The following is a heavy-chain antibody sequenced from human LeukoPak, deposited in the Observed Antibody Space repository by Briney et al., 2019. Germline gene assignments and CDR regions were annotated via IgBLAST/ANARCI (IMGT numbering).Heavy chain of an antibody. CDR1: GYTFITYG. CDR2: ISPHNGDT. J-gene: IGHJ2*01. Sequence: ASVKVSCKTSGYTFITYGISWVRQAPGQGLKWMGWISPHNGDTKYAQKFQDRVTMTTDIFTNTAYMELRSLRTDDTAVYYCARVDGVSLNPWYFDFWGRGTLVTVSS. V-gene: IGHV1-18*01. CDR3: ARVDGVSLNPWYFDF. D-gene: IGHD4-17*01.